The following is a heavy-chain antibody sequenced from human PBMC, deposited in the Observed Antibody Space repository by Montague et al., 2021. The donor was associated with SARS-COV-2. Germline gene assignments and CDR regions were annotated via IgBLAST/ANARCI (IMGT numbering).Heavy chain of an antibody. D-gene: IGHD3-16*02. V-gene: IGHV4-34*01. CDR1: GGSFSGYY. CDR2: INHSGST. CDR3: ARGPHSPRYRYNWFDP. Sequence: SETLSLTCAVYGGSFSGYYWSWIRQPPGKGLEWIGEINHSGSTNYNPSLKSRGTISVDTSKNQFSLKLSSVTAADTAVYYCARGPHSPRYRYNWFDPWGQGTLVTVSS. J-gene: IGHJ5*02.